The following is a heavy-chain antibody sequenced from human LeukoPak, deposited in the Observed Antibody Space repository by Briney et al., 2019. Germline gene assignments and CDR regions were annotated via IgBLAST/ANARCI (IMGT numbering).Heavy chain of an antibody. CDR1: GFPFSSYS. CDR3: ARFYGDPIGPDSGWYFDL. Sequence: GGSLLLSCAASGFPFSSYSMNWGRPAPGKGLEGVSSISSSSSYIYYADSLKGRFTISRDNAKNSLYLQMNSLRAEDTAVYYCARFYGDPIGPDSGWYFDLWGRGTLVTVSS. V-gene: IGHV3-21*01. J-gene: IGHJ2*01. CDR2: ISSSSSYI. D-gene: IGHD4-17*01.